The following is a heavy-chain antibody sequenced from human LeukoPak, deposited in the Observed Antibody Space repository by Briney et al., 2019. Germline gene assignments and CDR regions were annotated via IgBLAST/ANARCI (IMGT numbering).Heavy chain of an antibody. D-gene: IGHD6-19*01. CDR2: ISYDGSNK. Sequence: GGSLRLSCAASGFTFSSYAMHWVRQAPGKGLEWVAVISYDGSNKYYADSVKGRFTISGDNSKNTLYLQMNSLRAEDTAVYYCARDHSSGWYQYYFDYWGQGTLVTVSS. V-gene: IGHV3-30-3*01. CDR1: GFTFSSYA. J-gene: IGHJ4*02. CDR3: ARDHSSGWYQYYFDY.